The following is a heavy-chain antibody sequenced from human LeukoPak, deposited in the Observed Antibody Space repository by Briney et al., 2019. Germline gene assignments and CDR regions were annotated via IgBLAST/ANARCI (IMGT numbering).Heavy chain of an antibody. Sequence: GRSLRLSCAASGFTFSSYGMHWVRQAPGKGLEWVAAISYDGSNKYYADSVKGRFTISRDNSKNTLYLQMNSLRAEDTAVYYCANLLRWEPYWGQGTLVTVSS. J-gene: IGHJ4*02. D-gene: IGHD4-23*01. CDR1: GFTFSSYG. V-gene: IGHV3-30*18. CDR2: ISYDGSNK. CDR3: ANLLRWEPY.